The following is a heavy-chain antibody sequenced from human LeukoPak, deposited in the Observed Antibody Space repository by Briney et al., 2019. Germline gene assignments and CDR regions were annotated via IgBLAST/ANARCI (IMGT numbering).Heavy chain of an antibody. CDR2: ISSSGSTI. J-gene: IGHJ4*02. CDR1: GFTFSDYY. CDR3: AKDHSARYYFDY. Sequence: GGSLRLSCAASGFTFSDYYMGWIRQAPGKGLEWVSYISSSGSTIYYADSVKGRFTISRDNAKNSLYLQMNSLRAEDTAVYYCAKDHSARYYFDYWGQGTLVTVSS. V-gene: IGHV3-11*01.